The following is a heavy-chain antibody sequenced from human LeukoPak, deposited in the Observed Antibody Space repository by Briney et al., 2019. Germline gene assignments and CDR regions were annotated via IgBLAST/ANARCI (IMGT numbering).Heavy chain of an antibody. CDR3: ARAHCSSTSCYFAPDY. CDR2: INPSGGST. Sequence: ASVKVSCKASGYTFTSYYMHWVRQAPGQGLEWMGIINPSGGSTSYAQKFQGRVTMTRDTSTSTVYMELSSLRSEDTAVYYCARAHCSSTSCYFAPDYWGQGTLVIVSS. J-gene: IGHJ4*02. V-gene: IGHV1-46*01. D-gene: IGHD2-2*01. CDR1: GYTFTSYY.